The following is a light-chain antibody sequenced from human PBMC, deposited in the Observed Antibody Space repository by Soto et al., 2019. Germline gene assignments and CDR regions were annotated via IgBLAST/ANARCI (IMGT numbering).Light chain of an antibody. J-gene: IGLJ3*02. CDR3: CSYAGRSSWV. CDR2: DVT. CDR1: SSDVDDYNY. Sequence: QSALTQPRSVSGSPGQSVTISCTGTSSDVDDYNYVSWYQQHPDTAPKLMIYDVTKRPSGVPDRFSGSKSGNTASLTISGLQAEDEADYYCCSYAGRSSWVFGGGTKLTVL. V-gene: IGLV2-11*01.